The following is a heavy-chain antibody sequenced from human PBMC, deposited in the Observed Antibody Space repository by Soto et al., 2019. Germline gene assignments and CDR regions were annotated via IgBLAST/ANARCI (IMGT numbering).Heavy chain of an antibody. D-gene: IGHD5-18*01. J-gene: IGHJ4*02. CDR1: GFTFSTYT. V-gene: IGHV3-30-3*01. CDR2: ILYDGDNQ. Sequence: QVQLVESGGGVVQPGRSLRLSCAASGFTFSTYTMHWVRQAPGEGLEWVALILYDGDNQYYADSVKGRFTISRDNSKNTLYLQMNSLRAEDTAVYYCASRSVSGYSYGEGFDYWGQGTLVTVSS. CDR3: ASRSVSGYSYGEGFDY.